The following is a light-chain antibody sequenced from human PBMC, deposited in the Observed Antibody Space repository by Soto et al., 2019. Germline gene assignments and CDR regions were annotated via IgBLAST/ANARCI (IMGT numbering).Light chain of an antibody. CDR3: SSYTTSVTRVV. Sequence: QSALTQPPSVSGSPGQSVTISCTGTSSDVGAYDYVSWYQQHPGKAPKLMIYDVTKRPSGVPDRFSGSKSGNTASLTISGLQAEDEAAYYCSSYTTSVTRVVFGGGTKLTVL. J-gene: IGLJ2*01. CDR2: DVT. CDR1: SSDVGAYDY. V-gene: IGLV2-11*01.